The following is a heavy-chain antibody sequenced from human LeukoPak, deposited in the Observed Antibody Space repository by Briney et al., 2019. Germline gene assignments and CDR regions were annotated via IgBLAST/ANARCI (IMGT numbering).Heavy chain of an antibody. CDR2: ISYDGSNK. J-gene: IGHJ4*02. D-gene: IGHD1-1*01. CDR1: GFTFSSYG. CDR3: AKSQLDYFDY. V-gene: IGHV3-30*18. Sequence: GGSLRLSCAASGFTFSSYGMHWVRQAPGKGLEWVAVISYDGSNKYYADSVKGRFTISRDNSKNTLYLQMNSLRAEDTAVYYCAKSQLDYFDYWGQGTLVTVSS.